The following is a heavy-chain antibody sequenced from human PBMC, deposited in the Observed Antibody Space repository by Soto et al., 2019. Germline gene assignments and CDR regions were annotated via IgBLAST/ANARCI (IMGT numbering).Heavy chain of an antibody. CDR2: IGTAGDT. CDR3: ARGGSSSSDYYYGMDV. CDR1: GFTFSSYD. D-gene: IGHD6-6*01. V-gene: IGHV3-13*01. Sequence: SLRLSCAASGFTFSSYDMHWVRQATGKGLEWVSAIGTAGDTYYPGSVKGRFTISRENAKNSLYLQMNSLRAGDTAVYYCARGGSSSSDYYYGMDVWGQGTTVTVSS. J-gene: IGHJ6*02.